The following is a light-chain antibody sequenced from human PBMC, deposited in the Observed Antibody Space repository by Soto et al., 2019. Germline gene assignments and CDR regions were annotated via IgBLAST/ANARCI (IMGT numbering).Light chain of an antibody. V-gene: IGKV3-20*01. CDR2: GAS. Sequence: EIVLTQSPGTLSLSPGERATLSCRASQSINNNYLAWYKQKPGHAPRLLIYGASIRATGIPDRFSGSGSGTDFTLTISRLQPEDCAVYYCQQYGRSPFTFGQGIKLEIK. CDR1: QSINNNY. J-gene: IGKJ2*01. CDR3: QQYGRSPFT.